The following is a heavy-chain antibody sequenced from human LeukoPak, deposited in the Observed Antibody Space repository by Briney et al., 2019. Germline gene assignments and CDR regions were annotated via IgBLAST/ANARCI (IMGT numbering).Heavy chain of an antibody. D-gene: IGHD4-23*01. Sequence: GGSLRLSCAASGFAFSNAWMSWVRQAPGKGLEWLSAITGSGDITYYADSVKGRFTISRDNSKNTLYLQMNSLRAEDTAVYYCAARSTVVSVDYWGQGTLVTVSS. J-gene: IGHJ4*02. V-gene: IGHV3-23*01. CDR3: AARSTVVSVDY. CDR1: GFAFSNAW. CDR2: ITGSGDIT.